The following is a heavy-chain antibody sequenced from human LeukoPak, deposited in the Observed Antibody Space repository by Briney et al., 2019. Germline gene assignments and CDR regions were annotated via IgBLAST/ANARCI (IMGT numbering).Heavy chain of an antibody. J-gene: IGHJ4*02. D-gene: IGHD5-12*01. CDR3: ARVIYSGYDLFDY. CDR1: LYTLTGYY. V-gene: IGHV1-2*02. Sequence: ASVKGSCKSSLYTLTGYYMHCVRQAPGHGLEWVGWITRNSGGTNYAQKFQGRVTMTRDTSISTAYMELSSLRAEDTAVYYCARVIYSGYDLFDYEGQGTLTTVTA. CDR2: ITRNSGGT.